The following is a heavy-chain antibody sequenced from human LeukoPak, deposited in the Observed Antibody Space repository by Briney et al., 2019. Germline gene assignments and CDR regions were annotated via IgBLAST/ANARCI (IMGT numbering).Heavy chain of an antibody. CDR2: IYPGDSDT. J-gene: IGHJ4*02. V-gene: IGHV5-51*03. D-gene: IGHD3-22*01. Sequence: PGESLKISCKGSGYSFTSYWIGWVRQMPGKGLEWMGIIYPGDSDTRYSPSFQGQVTISGDKSISTAYLQWSSLKASDTAMYYCARAGYYDSSGQYYFDYWGQGTLVTVSS. CDR3: ARAGYYDSSGQYYFDY. CDR1: GYSFTSYW.